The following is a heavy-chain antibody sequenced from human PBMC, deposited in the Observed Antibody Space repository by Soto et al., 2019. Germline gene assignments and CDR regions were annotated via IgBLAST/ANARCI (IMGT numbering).Heavy chain of an antibody. Sequence: QVQLQESGPGLVKPSETLSLTCTVSGGSISSYYWSWIRQPPGKGLEWIGYIYYSGSTNYNPSLKSRXXIXVXXSKNHCSLKLSSVTAADTAVYYCARTYSSGWYFDYWGQGTLVTVSS. J-gene: IGHJ4*02. CDR2: IYYSGST. V-gene: IGHV4-59*01. CDR3: ARTYSSGWYFDY. D-gene: IGHD6-19*01. CDR1: GGSISSYY.